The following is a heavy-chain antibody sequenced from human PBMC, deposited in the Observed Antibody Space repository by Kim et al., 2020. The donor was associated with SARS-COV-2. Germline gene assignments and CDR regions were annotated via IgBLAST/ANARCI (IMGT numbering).Heavy chain of an antibody. J-gene: IGHJ6*03. CDR2: ISYDGSNK. D-gene: IGHD2-21*02. CDR3: AKGGGGNSPYYYYYYMDV. V-gene: IGHV3-30*18. Sequence: GGSLRLSCAASGFTFSSYGMHWVRQAPGKGLEWVAVISYDGSNKYYADSVKGRFTISRDNSKNTLYLQMNSLRAEDTAVYYCAKGGGGNSPYYYYYYMDV. CDR1: GFTFSSYG.